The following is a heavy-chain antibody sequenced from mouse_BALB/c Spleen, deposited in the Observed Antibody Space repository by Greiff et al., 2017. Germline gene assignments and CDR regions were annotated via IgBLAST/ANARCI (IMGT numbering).Heavy chain of an antibody. CDR2: ISSGGSYT. CDR3: ARHEQGYWYFDV. Sequence: EVKVVESGGGLVKPGGSLKLSCAASGFTFSSYAMSWVRQTPEKRLEWVATISSGGSYTYYPDSVKGRFTISRDNAKNTLYLQMSSLRSEDTAMYYCARHEQGYWYFDVWGAGTTVTVSS. CDR1: GFTFSSYA. J-gene: IGHJ1*01. V-gene: IGHV5-9-3*01.